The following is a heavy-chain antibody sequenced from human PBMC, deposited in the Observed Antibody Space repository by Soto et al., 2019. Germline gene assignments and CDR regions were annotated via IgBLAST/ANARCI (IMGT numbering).Heavy chain of an antibody. Sequence: SETLSLTCAVYGGSFSGYYWSWIRQPPGKGLEWIGEINHSGSTNYNPSLKGRVTISVDTSKNQFSLKLSSVTAADTAVYYCARGKFGFSYYYCYYLDVWSKGTTVTVSS. D-gene: IGHD2-21*01. CDR1: GGSFSGYY. CDR2: INHSGST. J-gene: IGHJ6*03. V-gene: IGHV4-34*01. CDR3: ARGKFGFSYYYCYYLDV.